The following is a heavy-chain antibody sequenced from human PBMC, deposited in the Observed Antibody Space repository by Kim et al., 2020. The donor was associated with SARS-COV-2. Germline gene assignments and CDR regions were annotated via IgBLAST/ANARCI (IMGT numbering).Heavy chain of an antibody. CDR1: GFTFSSYE. Sequence: GGSLRLSCAASGFTFSSYEMNWVRQAPGKGLEWVSYISSSGSTIYYADSVKGRFTISRDNAKNSLYLQMNSLRAEDTAVYYCARDKFYSGSYYFDYWGQGTLVTVSS. CDR3: ARDKFYSGSYYFDY. J-gene: IGHJ4*02. CDR2: ISSSGSTI. V-gene: IGHV3-48*03. D-gene: IGHD1-26*01.